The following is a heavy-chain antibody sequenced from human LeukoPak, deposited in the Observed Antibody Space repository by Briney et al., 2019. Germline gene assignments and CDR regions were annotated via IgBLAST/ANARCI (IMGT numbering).Heavy chain of an antibody. CDR1: GFTFNSYW. D-gene: IGHD5-18*01. V-gene: IGHV3-7*01. CDR3: AREMGTYGYAPFDY. J-gene: IGHJ4*02. CDR2: VKQDGNEK. Sequence: GGSLRLSCTVSGFTFNSYWMTWVRQAPGKGLEWVANVKQDGNEKYYVDSVKGRFTISRDSAKNSLYLQMNSLRVEDTAVYYCAREMGTYGYAPFDYWGQGTLVTVSS.